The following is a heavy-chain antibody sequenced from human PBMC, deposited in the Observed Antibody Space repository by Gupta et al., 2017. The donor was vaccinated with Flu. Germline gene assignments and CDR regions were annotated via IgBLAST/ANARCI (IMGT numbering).Heavy chain of an antibody. D-gene: IGHD3-3*01. J-gene: IGHJ4*02. CDR1: W. CDR3: TTTPPRIPTDDC. CDR2: IKSQSDGETL. V-gene: IGHV3-15*01. Sequence: WMSWVRHAPGKGWEWVGRIKSQSDGETLEYAAGVEHRFAISRDDSANTVYPQMNNITREDTAVYVCTTTPPRIPTDDCWGQGALVTVSS.